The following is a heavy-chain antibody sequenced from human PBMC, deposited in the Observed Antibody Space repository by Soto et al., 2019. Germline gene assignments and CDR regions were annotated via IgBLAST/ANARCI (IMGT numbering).Heavy chain of an antibody. CDR3: AKGSMSAHQFLDL. CDR2: ISFDGDDK. J-gene: IGHJ4*02. V-gene: IGHV3-30*18. CDR1: GFTFNNYG. D-gene: IGHD6-6*01. Sequence: QVQLVESGAGVVQPGRSLRLSCAASGFTFNNYGMHWDRQAPGKGLEWVTTISFDGDDKYYADSVKGRFTISRDNSKKTLDLEMNGVRVEDTAVYYCAKGSMSAHQFLDLWGQGTLVTVAS.